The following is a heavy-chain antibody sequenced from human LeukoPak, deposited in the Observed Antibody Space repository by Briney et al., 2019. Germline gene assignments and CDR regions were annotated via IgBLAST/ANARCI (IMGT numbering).Heavy chain of an antibody. CDR2: ISSSSSTI. CDR1: GFTFSSYS. V-gene: IGHV3-48*01. D-gene: IGHD1-26*01. CDR3: AKIGGYYNY. J-gene: IGHJ4*02. Sequence: PGGSLRLSCAASGFTFSSYSMNWVRQAPGKGLEWVSSISSSSSTIYYADSVKGRFTISRDNSKNTLYLQMNSLRAEDTAVYYCAKIGGYYNYWGQGTLVTVSS.